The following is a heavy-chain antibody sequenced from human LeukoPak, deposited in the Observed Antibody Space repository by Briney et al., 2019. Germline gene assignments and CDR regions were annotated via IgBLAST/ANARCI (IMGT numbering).Heavy chain of an antibody. Sequence: GGSLRLSCVASGFTFSSYSMDWDRQAPGKGLEWVSSISSYSSYIYYADSVRGRFTISRDTANNSLYLQMKCLRAAETAVYYCSEPVAGVRYFDYGGKGTLVTVSS. V-gene: IGHV3-21*01. CDR1: GFTFSSYS. J-gene: IGHJ4*02. CDR2: ISSYSSYI. D-gene: IGHD3-10*01. CDR3: SEPVAGVRYFDY.